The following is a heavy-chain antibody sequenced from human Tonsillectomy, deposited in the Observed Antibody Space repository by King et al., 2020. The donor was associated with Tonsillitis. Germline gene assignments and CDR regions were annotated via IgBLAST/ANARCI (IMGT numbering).Heavy chain of an antibody. CDR2: IKQDGSEK. J-gene: IGHJ4*02. Sequence: VQLVESGGGLVQPGGSLRLSCAASGFTFSSYWMSWVRQAPGKGLEWVANIKQDGSEKYYVDSVKGRFTISRDNAKNSLYLQMNSLRAEDTAVYYCASSGVVVVAATPFDYWGQGTLVTVSS. V-gene: IGHV3-7*01. CDR3: ASSGVVVVAATPFDY. D-gene: IGHD2-15*01. CDR1: GFTFSSYW.